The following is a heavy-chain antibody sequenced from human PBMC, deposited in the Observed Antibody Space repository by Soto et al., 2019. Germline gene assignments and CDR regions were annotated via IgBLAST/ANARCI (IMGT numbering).Heavy chain of an antibody. D-gene: IGHD5-18*01. V-gene: IGHV1-8*01. CDR1: GYTFTSYD. J-gene: IGHJ6*02. Sequence: ASVKVSCKASGYTFTSYDINWVRQATGQGLEWMGWMNPNSGNTGYAQKFQGRVTMTRNTSISTAYMELSRLRSDDTAVYYCARDPRRYSYGYYYYGMDVWGQGTTVTVSS. CDR3: ARDPRRYSYGYYYYGMDV. CDR2: MNPNSGNT.